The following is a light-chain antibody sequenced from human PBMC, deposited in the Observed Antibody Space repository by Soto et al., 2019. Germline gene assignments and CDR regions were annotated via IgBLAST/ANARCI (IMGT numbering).Light chain of an antibody. V-gene: IGLV2-14*01. J-gene: IGLJ1*01. CDR1: SSDVGGYDY. CDR3: SSYTSSSTFYV. CDR2: EVS. Sequence: QSVLTQPASVSGSPGQSITISCTGTSSDVGGYDYVSWYQQHPGKAPKLMIYEVSNRPSGVSNRFSGSMSGNTASLTISGLQAEGEADYYCSSYTSSSTFYVFGIGTKVTVL.